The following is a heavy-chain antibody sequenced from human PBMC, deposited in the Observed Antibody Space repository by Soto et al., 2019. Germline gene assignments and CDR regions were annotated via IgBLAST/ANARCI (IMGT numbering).Heavy chain of an antibody. V-gene: IGHV3-23*04. CDR1: GFTFNDYA. CDR3: AKAFCDAATCFPCES. CDR2: ISNRGSSA. Sequence: DVHLVHSGGGLVQPGESLSLSCVASGFTFNDYAMHGVRQTPGKGLEWVAAISNRGSSAYYADSVKGRFTISRDKSTKTLSLHMHTLRVEDTAVYFCAKAFCDAATCFPCESWGQGTPVAVSP. D-gene: IGHD2-21*01. J-gene: IGHJ4*02.